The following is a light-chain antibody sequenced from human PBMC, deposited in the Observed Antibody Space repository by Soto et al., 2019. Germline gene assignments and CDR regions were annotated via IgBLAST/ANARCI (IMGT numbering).Light chain of an antibody. J-gene: IGKJ2*01. CDR2: LGF. Sequence: EIVMAQSPPSLTVTPGEPASISCRSSQSLLHRNGHNYLDWFLQRPGQPPQLLIYLGFNRASGGPDRFSGSGSGTDFTLKISRVEAEDVGVYYCKQALQATDTFGQGTKLEI. V-gene: IGKV2-28*01. CDR3: KQALQATDT. CDR1: QSLLHRNGHNY.